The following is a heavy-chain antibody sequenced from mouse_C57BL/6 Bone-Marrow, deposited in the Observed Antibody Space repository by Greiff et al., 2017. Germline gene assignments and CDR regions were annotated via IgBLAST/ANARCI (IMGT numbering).Heavy chain of an antibody. V-gene: IGHV1-55*01. CDR2: IYPGSGST. Sequence: QVQLQQPGAELVKPGASVKMSCKASGYTFTSYWITWVKQRPGQGLEWIGDIYPGSGSTNYNEKFKSKATLTVDTSSSTAYMQLSSLTSEDSAVYYCARGGRVPGWFDYRGQGTTLPVAS. CDR1: GYTFTSYW. CDR3: ARGGRVPGWFDY. J-gene: IGHJ2*01. D-gene: IGHD3-2*02.